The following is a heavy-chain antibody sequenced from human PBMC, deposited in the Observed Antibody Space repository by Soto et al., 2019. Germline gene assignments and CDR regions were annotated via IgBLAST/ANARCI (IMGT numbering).Heavy chain of an antibody. Sequence: GGSLRLSCAASGFTFDDYAMHWVRQAPGKGLEWVSGISWNSGSIGYADSVKGRFTISRDNAKNSLYLQMNSLRAEDTALYYCAKLDYYDSSGESTLGCWGQGTLVTVSS. V-gene: IGHV3-9*01. CDR3: AKLDYYDSSGESTLGC. J-gene: IGHJ4*02. CDR2: ISWNSGSI. CDR1: GFTFDDYA. D-gene: IGHD3-22*01.